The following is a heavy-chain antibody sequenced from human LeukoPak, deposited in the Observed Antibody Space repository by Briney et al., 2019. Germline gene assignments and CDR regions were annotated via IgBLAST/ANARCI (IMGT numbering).Heavy chain of an antibody. J-gene: IGHJ3*02. CDR2: ISGSGGST. Sequence: GGSLRLSCAASGFTFSSYAMSWVRQAPGKGLEWVSGISGSGGSTYYADSVKGRFTISRDNSKNTVYLQMNSLRAEDTALYYCAKGVPGSGWYSGFDAFDIWGQGTMVTVSS. CDR3: AKGVPGSGWYSGFDAFDI. D-gene: IGHD6-19*01. V-gene: IGHV3-23*01. CDR1: GFTFSSYA.